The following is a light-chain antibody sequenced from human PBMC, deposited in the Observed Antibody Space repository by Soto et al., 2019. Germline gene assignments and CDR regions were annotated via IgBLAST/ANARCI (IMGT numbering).Light chain of an antibody. CDR1: SSDVGFYKY. CDR3: QSFDNGLLAYV. Sequence: QSVLTQPASVSGSPGQSITISCTGSSSDVGFYKYVSWYQQHPGKAPKLMIYEVSNRPSGVPDRFSASKSGTSASLAIAGLQAEDEGDYYCQSFDNGLLAYVFGTGTKLTVL. V-gene: IGLV2-14*01. J-gene: IGLJ1*01. CDR2: EVS.